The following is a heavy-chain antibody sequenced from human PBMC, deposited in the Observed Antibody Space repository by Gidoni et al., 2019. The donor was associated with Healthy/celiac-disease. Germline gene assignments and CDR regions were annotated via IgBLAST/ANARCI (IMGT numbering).Heavy chain of an antibody. CDR1: GFTFSSYA. CDR3: AREGGIAALPWVYYYYYYMDV. CDR2: ISYDGSNK. J-gene: IGHJ6*03. D-gene: IGHD6-13*01. Sequence: QVQLVESGGGVVQPGRSLRLSCAASGFTFSSYAMHWVRQAPGKGLAWVAVISYDGSNKYDADSVKGRFTISRDNSKNTLYLQMNSLRAEDTAVYYCAREGGIAALPWVYYYYYYMDVWGKGTTVTVSS. V-gene: IGHV3-30-3*01.